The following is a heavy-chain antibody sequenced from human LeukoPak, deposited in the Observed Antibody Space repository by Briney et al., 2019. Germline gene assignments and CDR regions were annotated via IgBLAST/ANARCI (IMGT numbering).Heavy chain of an antibody. CDR2: ISGSGGNT. J-gene: IGHJ4*02. V-gene: IGHV3-23*01. D-gene: IGHD1-7*01. Sequence: GGALRLSCAASGFTFSSYAMSWVCQAPGKGLEWVSAISGSGGNTYYADSVKGRLTISRDNSKHTLYLQMNSLRADDTAVYYCAKKEGKLALRSFDYWGQGTLVTVSS. CDR3: AKKEGKLALRSFDY. CDR1: GFTFSSYA.